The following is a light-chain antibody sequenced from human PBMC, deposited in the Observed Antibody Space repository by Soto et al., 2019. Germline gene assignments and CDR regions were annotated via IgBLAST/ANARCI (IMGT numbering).Light chain of an antibody. CDR3: QQSDTVPAT. CDR1: QGIRSW. J-gene: IGKJ4*01. CDR2: AAS. Sequence: DIQMTQSPSSVSASVGARVTITCRASQGIRSWLAWYQQRPGKAPKLLISAASSLQSAVPSRFSGSGSGTDFTLTISSLQPDDFATYYCQQSDTVPATFGGGTKVEIK. V-gene: IGKV1D-12*01.